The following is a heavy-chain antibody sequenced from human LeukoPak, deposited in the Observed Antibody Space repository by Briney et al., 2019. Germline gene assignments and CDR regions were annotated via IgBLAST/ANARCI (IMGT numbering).Heavy chain of an antibody. CDR1: GFSVSSNY. V-gene: IGHV3-66*01. Sequence: GGSLRLSCAASGFSVSSNYMGWVRQAPGRGLEWVSVIFSGGGAYYADSVKGRFTVSRDNSKNTVSLHMNSLRAEDTAICYCARERGSSGWATFDYWGQGTLVTVSS. D-gene: IGHD6-19*01. CDR3: ARERGSSGWATFDY. J-gene: IGHJ4*02. CDR2: IFSGGGA.